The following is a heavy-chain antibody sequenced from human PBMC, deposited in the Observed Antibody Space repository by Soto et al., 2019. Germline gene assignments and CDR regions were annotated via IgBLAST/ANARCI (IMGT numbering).Heavy chain of an antibody. D-gene: IGHD6-19*01. CDR1: GFTFSSYA. CDR3: AKDPLGIAVAGNIFDY. CDR2: ISGSGGST. Sequence: GGSLRLSCAASGFTFSSYAMSWVRQAPGKGLEWVSAISGSGGSTYYADSVKGRFTISRDNSKNTLYLQMNSLRAEDTAVYYCAKDPLGIAVAGNIFDYWGQGTLVTVSS. V-gene: IGHV3-23*01. J-gene: IGHJ4*02.